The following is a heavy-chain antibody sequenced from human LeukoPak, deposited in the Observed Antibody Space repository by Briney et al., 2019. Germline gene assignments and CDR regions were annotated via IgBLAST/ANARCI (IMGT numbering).Heavy chain of an antibody. CDR1: GFTFSSYA. Sequence: GGSLRLSCAASGFTFSSYAMTWVRQAPGKGLEWVSSISDSGGRTYYADSVKGRCTISRDNSENTLYLQMNSLRAEDTAVYYCAKDQGITMVRGVITPPFDYWGQGTLVTVSS. V-gene: IGHV3-23*01. D-gene: IGHD3-10*01. CDR2: ISDSGGRT. CDR3: AKDQGITMVRGVITPPFDY. J-gene: IGHJ4*02.